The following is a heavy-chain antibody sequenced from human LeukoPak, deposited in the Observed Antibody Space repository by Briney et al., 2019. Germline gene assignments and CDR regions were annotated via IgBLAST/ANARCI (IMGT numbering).Heavy chain of an antibody. J-gene: IGHJ5*02. V-gene: IGHV1-18*01. CDR1: GYTFNRFG. CDR2: ISAYDGNT. D-gene: IGHD6-13*01. CDR3: ARDKVIATAGTPNWFDP. Sequence: ASVKVSFKASGYTFNRFGISWVRQAPGQGLEWLGWISAYDGNTNYAQNVQGRVTMTTDTSTSTAYMELRSLRYDDTAVYYCARDKVIATAGTPNWFDPWGQGTLVTVSS.